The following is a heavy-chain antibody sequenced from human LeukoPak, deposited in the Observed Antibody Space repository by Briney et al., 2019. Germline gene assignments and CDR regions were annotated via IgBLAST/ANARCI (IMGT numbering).Heavy chain of an antibody. D-gene: IGHD3-22*01. CDR1: GFTFSIYA. Sequence: GGSLRLSCAASGFTFSIYAMGWVRQAPGKGLEWVSAISGSGGTTYYADSVKGRFTISRDNSKNTLYLQMNSLRAEDTAVYYCAKAHPYDSSGYYEDHYYFDYWGQGTLVTVSS. J-gene: IGHJ4*02. CDR3: AKAHPYDSSGYYEDHYYFDY. V-gene: IGHV3-23*01. CDR2: ISGSGGTT.